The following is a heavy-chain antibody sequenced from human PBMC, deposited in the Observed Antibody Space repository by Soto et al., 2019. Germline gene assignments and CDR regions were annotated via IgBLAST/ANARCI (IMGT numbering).Heavy chain of an antibody. J-gene: IGHJ4*02. CDR1: GFTFSSFA. CDR2: ISVSGDTT. CDR3: AKDGVGWVTTVSYFDS. Sequence: EVQLLESGGGLVQSGGSLRLSCAASGFTFSSFAMNWVRQAPGKGLEWVSTISVSGDTTTYADSVKGRFTISRDNSMDTRSLQMNSLRAEDTALYFCAKDGVGWVTTVSYFDSWGQGTRVTVSS. D-gene: IGHD4-4*01. V-gene: IGHV3-23*01.